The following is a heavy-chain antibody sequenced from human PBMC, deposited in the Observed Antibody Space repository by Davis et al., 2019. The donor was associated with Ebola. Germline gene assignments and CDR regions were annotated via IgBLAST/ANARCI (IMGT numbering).Heavy chain of an antibody. CDR3: ASLRRTISGMDDAFDI. CDR1: GYNFAIYW. D-gene: IGHD2-15*01. CDR2: IYTGDSDT. Sequence: GESLKISCKGSGYNFAIYWIGWLRQMPGKGLEWMGLIYTGDSDTRYSPSFRGQVTISADKSITTAYLQWSGLRASDTAMYYCASLRRTISGMDDAFDIWGQGTMVTVSS. J-gene: IGHJ3*02. V-gene: IGHV5-51*01.